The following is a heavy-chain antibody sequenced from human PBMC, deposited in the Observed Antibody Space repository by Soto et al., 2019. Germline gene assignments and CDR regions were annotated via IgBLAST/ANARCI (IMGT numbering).Heavy chain of an antibody. CDR2: ISSSGSTI. D-gene: IGHD3-3*01. CDR3: ARAWERFLEWLLNY. V-gene: IGHV3-11*01. J-gene: IGHJ4*02. Sequence: GGSLRLSCAASGFTFSDYYMSWIRQAPGKGLEWVSYISSSGSTIYYADSVKGRFTISRDNAKNSLYLQMNSLRAEDTAVYYCARAWERFLEWLLNYWGQGTLVTVSS. CDR1: GFTFSDYY.